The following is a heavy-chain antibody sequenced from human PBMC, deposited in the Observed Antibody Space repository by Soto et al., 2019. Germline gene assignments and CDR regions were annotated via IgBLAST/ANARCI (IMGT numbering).Heavy chain of an antibody. CDR1: TGCRNSADYS. V-gene: IGHV4-30-2*01. J-gene: IGHJ3*02. CDR2: ISHSGST. Sequence: NPYITSAVSTGCRNSADYSYSVFCLQPGKGLKWIGYISHSGSTYFNPSLKSRVTISVDRSKNQFSLKLSSVTAADTAVYYCARDSPYDFWSGYSNAFDIWGQGTMVT. CDR3: ARDSPYDFWSGYSNAFDI. D-gene: IGHD3-3*01.